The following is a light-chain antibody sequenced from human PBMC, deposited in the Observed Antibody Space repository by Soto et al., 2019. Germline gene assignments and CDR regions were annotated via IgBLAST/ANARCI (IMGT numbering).Light chain of an antibody. V-gene: IGKV1-5*03. CDR1: QTISSW. CDR2: KAS. CDR3: QHYNSYSEA. Sequence: DIQMHYAPSTLSGSVGDRVTITCRASQTISSWLAWYQQKPGKAPKLLIYKASTLKSGVPSRFSGSGSGTEFTLTISSLQPDDFATYYCQHYNSYSEAFGQGTKVDIK. J-gene: IGKJ1*01.